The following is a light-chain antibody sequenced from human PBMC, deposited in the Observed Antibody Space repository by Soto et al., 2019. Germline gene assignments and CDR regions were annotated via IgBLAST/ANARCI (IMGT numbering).Light chain of an antibody. CDR1: SSNIGSNT. V-gene: IGLV1-44*01. CDR2: TFN. J-gene: IGLJ3*02. Sequence: QAVVTQPPSASGTPGQRVTISCSGSSSNIGSNTVNWYQQLPGTAPKLLIYTFNQRPSGVPDRFSGSKSGTSASLAISGLQSEDEADYYCASWDDSLNGWVFGGGTKLTVL. CDR3: ASWDDSLNGWV.